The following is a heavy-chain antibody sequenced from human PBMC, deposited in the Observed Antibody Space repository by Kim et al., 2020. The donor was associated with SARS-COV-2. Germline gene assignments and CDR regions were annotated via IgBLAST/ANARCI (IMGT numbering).Heavy chain of an antibody. D-gene: IGHD4-17*01. V-gene: IGHV3-53*01. Sequence: GGSLRLSCAASGFTVSSNYMSWVRQAPGKGLEWVSVIYSGGSTYYADSVKGRFTISRDNSKNTLYLQMNSLRAEDTAVYYCARDHTVGLGYYYYYGMDVWGQGTTVTVSS. CDR1: GFTVSSNY. CDR2: IYSGGST. CDR3: ARDHTVGLGYYYYYGMDV. J-gene: IGHJ6*02.